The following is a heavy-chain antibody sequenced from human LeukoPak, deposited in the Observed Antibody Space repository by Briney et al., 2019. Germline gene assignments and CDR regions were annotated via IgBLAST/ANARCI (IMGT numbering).Heavy chain of an antibody. Sequence: GGSLRLSCTASGLTFSTYEMHWVRQAPGKGLEWVSLIYSGGSTYYADSVMGRSTISRDKSNNTLYLQMNSLRAEDTAVYYCATGGRSGVAFESWGQGTLVTVSS. CDR3: ATGGRSGVAFES. CDR2: IYSGGST. V-gene: IGHV3-53*01. D-gene: IGHD2-15*01. J-gene: IGHJ4*02. CDR1: GLTFSTYE.